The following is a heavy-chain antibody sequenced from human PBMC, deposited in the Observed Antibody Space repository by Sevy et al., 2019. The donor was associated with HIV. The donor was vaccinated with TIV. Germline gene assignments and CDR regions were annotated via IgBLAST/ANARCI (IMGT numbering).Heavy chain of an antibody. J-gene: IGHJ5*01. Sequence: ASVKVSCKTSGFAFTGHHLYWVRQAPGHRLEWMGWINSKSGGTNYAQNFQGRVILTSDTSLSTAYMELTSLRPDDTAIYYCAKHTSFMLDSWGQGTLVTVSS. CDR2: INSKSGGT. CDR3: AKHTSFMLDS. V-gene: IGHV1-2*02. CDR1: GFAFTGHH.